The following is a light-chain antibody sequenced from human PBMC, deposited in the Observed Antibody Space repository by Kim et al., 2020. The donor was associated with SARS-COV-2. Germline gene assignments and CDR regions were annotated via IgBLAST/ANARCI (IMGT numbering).Light chain of an antibody. V-gene: IGKV3-20*01. CDR3: QQYGTSPWT. J-gene: IGKJ1*01. Sequence: EIVLTQSPGTLSLSPGERATLSCRASQTVDSSFLAWYQQKPGQAPSLLIFGASLRATGIPDRFSGSGSGTDFTLTISGLEPEDFAVYYCQQYGTSPWTFGQGTKVGIK. CDR1: QTVDSSF. CDR2: GAS.